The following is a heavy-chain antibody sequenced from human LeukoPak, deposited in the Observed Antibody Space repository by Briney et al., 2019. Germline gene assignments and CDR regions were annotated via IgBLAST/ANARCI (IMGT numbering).Heavy chain of an antibody. CDR3: AKGDTVFRGGPDY. J-gene: IGHJ4*02. CDR1: GFTFSNFV. CDR2: IGAGGVNT. V-gene: IGHV3-23*01. Sequence: GGSLRLSCAASGFTFSNFVMNWGRQAPGKGLQWVSTIGAGGVNTFYADSVKGRFTISRDESQNTLYLQLNSLRAEDTAFYYCAKGDTVFRGGPDYWGQGTLVTVSS. D-gene: IGHD3-10*01.